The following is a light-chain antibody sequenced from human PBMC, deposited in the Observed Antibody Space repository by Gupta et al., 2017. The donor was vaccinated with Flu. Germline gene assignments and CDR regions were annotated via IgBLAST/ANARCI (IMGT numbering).Light chain of an antibody. CDR1: QSVHRN. J-gene: IGKJ1*01. CDR3: QQEDRCPWT. Sequence: TVTRSVSPGERGTLSGRARQSVHRNVAWYQQKPGQAPRLLIYGESSRDTGVPARFSDSGSGTEFTLTINSLQSEDFAIYYCQQEDRCPWTFGQGTKVEIK. CDR2: GES. V-gene: IGKV3-15*01.